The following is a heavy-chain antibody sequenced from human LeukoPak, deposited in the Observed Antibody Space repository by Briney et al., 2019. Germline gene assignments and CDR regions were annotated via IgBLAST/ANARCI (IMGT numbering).Heavy chain of an antibody. J-gene: IGHJ6*02. V-gene: IGHV1-69*13. CDR1: GGTFSSYA. CDR2: IIPIFGTA. CDR3: AREQTTYYDFWSGSELYYYGMDV. Sequence: GASVKVSCKASGGTFSSYAISWVRQAPGQGLEWMGGIIPIFGTANYAQKFQGRVMITADESTSTAYMELSSLRSEDTAVYYCAREQTTYYDFWSGSELYYYGMDVWGQGTTVTVSS. D-gene: IGHD3-3*01.